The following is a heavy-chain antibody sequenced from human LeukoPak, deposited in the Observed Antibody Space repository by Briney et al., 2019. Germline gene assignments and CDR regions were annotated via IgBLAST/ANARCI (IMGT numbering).Heavy chain of an antibody. J-gene: IGHJ3*02. D-gene: IGHD3-10*01. CDR3: ARDLRSSGSYYNDAFDI. Sequence: KPSETLSLTCSVSGGSISSGDYFWSWIRQPPGKGLEWIGYVYYSGSTNYNPSLKSRVTISVDTSKNQFSLKLSSVTAADTAVYYCARDLRSSGSYYNDAFDIWGQGTMVTVSS. CDR1: GGSISSGDYF. CDR2: VYYSGST. V-gene: IGHV4-61*08.